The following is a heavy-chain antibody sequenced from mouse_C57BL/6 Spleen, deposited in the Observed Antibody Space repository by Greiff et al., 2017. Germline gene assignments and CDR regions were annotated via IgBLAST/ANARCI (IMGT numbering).Heavy chain of an antibody. CDR2: IDPSDSYT. CDR3: ARSVTGDWDFDV. Sequence: QVQLQQPGAELVMPGASVKLSCKASGYTFTSYWMHWVKQRPGQGLEWIGEIDPSDSYTNYNQKFKGKSTLTVDKSSSTAYMQLSSLTSEDSAVYYCARSVTGDWDFDVWGTGTTVTVSS. CDR1: GYTFTSYW. V-gene: IGHV1-69*01. D-gene: IGHD2-2*01. J-gene: IGHJ1*03.